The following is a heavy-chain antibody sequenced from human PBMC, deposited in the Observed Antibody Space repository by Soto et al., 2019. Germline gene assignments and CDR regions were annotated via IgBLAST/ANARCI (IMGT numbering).Heavy chain of an antibody. D-gene: IGHD3-22*01. V-gene: IGHV1-58*01. Sequence: GASVKVSCKASGFTFISSAVQWVRQARGQRLEWIGWIVAGSGDANYSQKFQERVTITRDMSTSTAYMELSSLRSEDTAVYYCAADYYDTCGFYFDYWGQGALVTSPQ. J-gene: IGHJ4*02. CDR1: GFTFISSA. CDR3: AADYYDTCGFYFDY. CDR2: IVAGSGDA.